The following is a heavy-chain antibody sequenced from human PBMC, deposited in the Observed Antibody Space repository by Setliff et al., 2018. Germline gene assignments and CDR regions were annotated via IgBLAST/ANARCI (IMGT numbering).Heavy chain of an antibody. Sequence: SETLSLTCTVSGGSISSSSYYWGWIRQPPGKGLEWIGSIYYSGSTYYNPSLKSRVTISVDTSKNLFSLKLSSVTAADTAVYYCARDKRQYNFWSGYYGSWGNYFDYWGQGTLVTVSS. D-gene: IGHD3-3*01. CDR1: GGSISSSSYY. J-gene: IGHJ4*02. CDR3: ARDKRQYNFWSGYYGSWGNYFDY. V-gene: IGHV4-39*07. CDR2: IYYSGST.